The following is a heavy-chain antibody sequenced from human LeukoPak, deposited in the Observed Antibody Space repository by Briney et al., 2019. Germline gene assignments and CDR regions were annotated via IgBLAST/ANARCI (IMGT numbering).Heavy chain of an antibody. V-gene: IGHV4-4*07. CDR2: IYTSGST. J-gene: IGHJ5*02. CDR1: GGSISSYY. D-gene: IGHD1-7*01. CDR3: ARDNWNSFGHYFDP. Sequence: PSETLSLTCTVSGGSISSYYWSWIRQPAGKGLEWIGRIYTSGSTNYNPSLKSRVTMSVDTSKNQFSLKLSSVTAADTAVYYCARDNWNSFGHYFDPWGQGTLVTVSS.